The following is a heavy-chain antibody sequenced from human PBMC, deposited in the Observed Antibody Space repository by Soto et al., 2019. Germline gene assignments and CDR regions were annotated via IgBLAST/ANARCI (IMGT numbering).Heavy chain of an antibody. D-gene: IGHD3-22*01. CDR3: ARDSGANYYDSSGYYNLDY. Sequence: QVQLVQSGAEVKKPGSSVKVSCKASGGTFSSYAISWVRQAPGQGLEWMGGIIPIFGTANYAQKFQGRVTITADESTGTAYMGVSRLRSEDTGVYYCARDSGANYYDSSGYYNLDYWGQGTLVTVSS. J-gene: IGHJ4*02. CDR1: GGTFSSYA. CDR2: IIPIFGTA. V-gene: IGHV1-69*01.